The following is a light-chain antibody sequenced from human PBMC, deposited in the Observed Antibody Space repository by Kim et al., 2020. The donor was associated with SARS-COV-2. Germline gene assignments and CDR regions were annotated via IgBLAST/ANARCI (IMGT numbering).Light chain of an antibody. CDR3: QKYDSAPLT. V-gene: IGKV1-27*01. J-gene: IGKJ4*01. CDR1: QDITYY. Sequence: SAYVGDSVTLTCRASQDITYYLAWYQQKPGKVPQLLIYGASTLQSGVPSRFSGSGSGTEFSLTINSLQPEDVATYYCQKYDSAPLTFGGGTKVEIK. CDR2: GAS.